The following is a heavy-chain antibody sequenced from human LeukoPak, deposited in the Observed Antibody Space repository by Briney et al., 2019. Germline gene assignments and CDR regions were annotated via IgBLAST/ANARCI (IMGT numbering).Heavy chain of an antibody. J-gene: IGHJ4*02. CDR2: ISGSGFTT. Sequence: GGSLRLSCAASGFTFSSYAMSWVRQAPGKGLEWVAGISGSGFTTYYADSVEGRFTISRDNSKNTLYLQMNSLRAEDTAVYHCANREFHLWDWGQGTLVTVSS. D-gene: IGHD3-10*01. V-gene: IGHV3-23*01. CDR3: ANREFHLWD. CDR1: GFTFSSYA.